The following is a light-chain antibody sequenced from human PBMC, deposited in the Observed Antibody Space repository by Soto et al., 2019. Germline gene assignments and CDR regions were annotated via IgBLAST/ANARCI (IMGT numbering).Light chain of an antibody. CDR3: CSSGGSPTYV. Sequence: QSALTQPASVSGSPGQSITISCTGTSSNVGSYKLVSWYQQHPGKAPKLMIFEVNKRPSGVSNRLSGSKSGNTASLTISGLKVEDEADYYCCSSGGSPTYVFGTGTKVTLL. J-gene: IGLJ1*01. V-gene: IGLV2-23*02. CDR2: EVN. CDR1: SSNVGSYKL.